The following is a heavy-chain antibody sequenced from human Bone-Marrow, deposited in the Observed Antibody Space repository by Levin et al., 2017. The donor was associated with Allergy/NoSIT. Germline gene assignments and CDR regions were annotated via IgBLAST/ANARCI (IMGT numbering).Heavy chain of an antibody. D-gene: IGHD2-15*01. Sequence: RAGGSLRLSCAASGFTFDDYAMHWVRQAPGKGLEWVSGISWNSGSIGYADSVKGRFTISRDNAKNSLYLQMNSLRAEDTALYYCARKVPVKAGGFQSYYFDYWGQGTLVTVSS. CDR3: ARKVPVKAGGFQSYYFDY. CDR2: ISWNSGSI. J-gene: IGHJ4*02. CDR1: GFTFDDYA. V-gene: IGHV3-9*01.